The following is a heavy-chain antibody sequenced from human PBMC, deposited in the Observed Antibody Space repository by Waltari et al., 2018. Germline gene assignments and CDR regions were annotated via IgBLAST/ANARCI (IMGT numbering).Heavy chain of an antibody. CDR3: AKGGSSIAAPTSYFDY. Sequence: EVQLLESGGGLVQPGGSLRLSCAASGFTFSSSAMSRVRQAPGKGLEWVSAISGSGGSTYYADSVKGRFTISRDNSKNTLYLQMNSLRAEDTAVYYCAKGGSSIAAPTSYFDYWGQGTLVTVSS. J-gene: IGHJ4*02. D-gene: IGHD6-6*01. V-gene: IGHV3-23*01. CDR2: ISGSGGST. CDR1: GFTFSSSA.